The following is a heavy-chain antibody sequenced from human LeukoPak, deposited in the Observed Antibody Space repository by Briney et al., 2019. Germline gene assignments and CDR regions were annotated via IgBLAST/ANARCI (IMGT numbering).Heavy chain of an antibody. CDR3: ARDVLHRIHYDSSAYYPGSSY. Sequence: ASVKVSCKASGYTFSDYYMYWVRQAPGQGLEWMGWINPKSGDTNYAQKFQGRVTMTRDTSISTAYMELRSLRSDDTAVYYCARDVLHRIHYDSSAYYPGSSYWGQGTLVTVSS. CDR2: INPKSGDT. D-gene: IGHD3-22*01. V-gene: IGHV1-2*02. CDR1: GYTFSDYY. J-gene: IGHJ4*02.